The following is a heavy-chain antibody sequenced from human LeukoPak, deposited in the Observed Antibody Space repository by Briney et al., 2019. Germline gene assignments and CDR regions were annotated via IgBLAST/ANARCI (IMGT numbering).Heavy chain of an antibody. J-gene: IGHJ6*02. CDR1: GVTVSSNY. Sequence: GGSLRVSCAASGVTVSSNYMSWVRQAPGKGLEWVSVIYSGGSTYYADSVKGRLTISRDNSKNTLYLQMNSLRAEDTAVYYCARDIMVRGASYYYYGMDVWGQGTTVTVSS. CDR2: IYSGGST. D-gene: IGHD3-10*01. V-gene: IGHV3-66*01. CDR3: ARDIMVRGASYYYYGMDV.